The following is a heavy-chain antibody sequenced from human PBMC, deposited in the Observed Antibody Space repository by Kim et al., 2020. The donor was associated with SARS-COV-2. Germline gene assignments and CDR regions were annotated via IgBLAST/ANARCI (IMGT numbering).Heavy chain of an antibody. V-gene: IGHV3-11*06. D-gene: IGHD6-19*01. CDR3: SRADSARIAVAGVDY. CDR1: GFTFSDYY. Sequence: GGSLRLSCVVSGFTFSDYYMSWIRQAPGKGLEWVSYISSSSSHTNYADSVKGRFTISRDTAKNSLYLQMNSLRAEDTAVYYCSRADSARIAVAGVDYWGHGTPVSASS. CDR2: ISSSSSHT. J-gene: IGHJ4*01.